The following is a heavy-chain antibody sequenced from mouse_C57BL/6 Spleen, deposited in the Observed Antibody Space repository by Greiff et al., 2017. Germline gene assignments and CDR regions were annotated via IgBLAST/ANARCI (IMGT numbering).Heavy chain of an antibody. CDR3: ARRQRDSSGLDY. CDR1: GYSFTSYY. V-gene: IGHV1-66*01. J-gene: IGHJ2*01. CDR2: IYPGSGNT. Sequence: QVQLQQSGPELVKPGASVKISCKASGYSFTSYYIHWVKQRPGQGLEWIGWIYPGSGNTKYNEKFKGKATLTADTSSSTAYMQLSSLTAEDSAVYYGARRQRDSSGLDYWGQGTTLTVSS. D-gene: IGHD3-2*02.